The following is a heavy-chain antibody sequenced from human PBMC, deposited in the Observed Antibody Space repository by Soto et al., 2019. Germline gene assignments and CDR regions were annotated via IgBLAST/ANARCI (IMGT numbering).Heavy chain of an antibody. CDR2: IYQSGVT. CDR3: AGMPYTSGLRFDP. Sequence: LSLTCNMSGDSYSISTYSWSWIRQPPGKALQWIGFIYQSGVTSYNPSLGSRVSISLDRSNNQCSLKLKSVTAADTAVYFCAGMPYTSGLRFDPWGPGTLVTVS. CDR1: GDSYSISTYS. V-gene: IGHV4-30-2*01. D-gene: IGHD6-19*01. J-gene: IGHJ5*02.